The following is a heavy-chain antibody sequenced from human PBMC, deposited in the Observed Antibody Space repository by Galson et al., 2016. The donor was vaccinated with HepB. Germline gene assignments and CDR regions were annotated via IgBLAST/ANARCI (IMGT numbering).Heavy chain of an antibody. D-gene: IGHD2-21*01. V-gene: IGHV3-13*01. CDR3: AREFCGGTALCSGGYFFDL. J-gene: IGHJ2*01. CDR1: GFSFRNFD. CDR2: IGVAGDT. Sequence: SLRLSCAASGFSFRNFDFHWVRQVPGRPLEWVSAIGVAGDTYYSDSERGRVIISRANAASTLYLQMTDLRVGDTAVYYCAREFCGGTALCSGGYFFDLWGHGTLVTVSS.